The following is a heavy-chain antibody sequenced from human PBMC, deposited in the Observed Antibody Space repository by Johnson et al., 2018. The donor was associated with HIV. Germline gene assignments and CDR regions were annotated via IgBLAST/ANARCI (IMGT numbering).Heavy chain of an antibody. Sequence: VQLVESGGGLVKPGGSLRLSCAASGFTFSSYDMHWVRQVTGKGLEWVSAIGTAGETNYPGSVKGRFTISRENAKNSLYLQMNSLRAEDTAVYYCARDRGGYSYGYDSDAFDIWGQGTMVTVSS. J-gene: IGHJ3*02. D-gene: IGHD5-18*01. V-gene: IGHV3-13*01. CDR3: ARDRGGYSYGYDSDAFDI. CDR1: GFTFSSYD. CDR2: IGTAGET.